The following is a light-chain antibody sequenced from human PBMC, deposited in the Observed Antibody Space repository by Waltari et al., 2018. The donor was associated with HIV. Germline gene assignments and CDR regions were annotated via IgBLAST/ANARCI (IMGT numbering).Light chain of an antibody. V-gene: IGLV2-8*01. Sequence: QSALPQPPSASGSPGQPVPISCTRARSDLRVYAPAAWYQQRPGKAPKVIISEVSKRSSGVPNRFSGSTSGNTASLTVSGLKADDEAEYFCSFYGGSNILVFGGGTKLTVL. CDR3: SFYGGSNILV. CDR2: EVS. J-gene: IGLJ2*01. CDR1: RSDLRVYAP.